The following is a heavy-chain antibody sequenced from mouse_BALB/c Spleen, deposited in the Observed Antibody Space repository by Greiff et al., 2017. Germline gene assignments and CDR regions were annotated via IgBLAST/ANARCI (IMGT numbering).Heavy chain of an antibody. J-gene: IGHJ3*01. CDR1: GFNIKDYY. CDR3: NGCKYGNFFAY. V-gene: IGHV14-4*02. CDR2: IDPDNGDT. D-gene: IGHD2-10*02. Sequence: EVQLQQSGAELVRSGASVKLSCTASGFNIKDYYMHWVKQRPEQGLEWIGWIDPDNGDTEYAPKFQGKATMTADTSSNTAYLQLSSLTSEDTAVYYCNGCKYGNFFAYWGQGTLVTVSA.